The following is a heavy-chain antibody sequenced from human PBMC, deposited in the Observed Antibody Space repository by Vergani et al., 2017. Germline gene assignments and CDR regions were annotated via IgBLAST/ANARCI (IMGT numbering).Heavy chain of an antibody. Sequence: QVHLQESGPGLVKPSETLSLTCSVSNNSIGRDYFWGWIRRSPGKGLEYIASIYHGGMTYYNPSLKSRATISIDTSENVISFRCTSVTAADTALYHCARHGGSGNYYHLFDSWGQGTLVIVSS. CDR2: IYHGGMT. CDR1: NNSIGRDYF. V-gene: IGHV4-38-2*02. CDR3: ARHGGSGNYYHLFDS. J-gene: IGHJ4*02. D-gene: IGHD3-3*01.